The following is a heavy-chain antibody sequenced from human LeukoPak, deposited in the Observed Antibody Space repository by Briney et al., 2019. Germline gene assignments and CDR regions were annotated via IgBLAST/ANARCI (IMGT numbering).Heavy chain of an antibody. V-gene: IGHV1-2*02. J-gene: IGHJ4*02. CDR1: GYTFIGYY. Sequence: GASVKVSCKASGYTFIGYYMHWVRQAPGQGLEWMGWINPNSGGTKYAQKFQGRVTMTRDTSISTAYMELSRLRSDDTAVYYCARDFSEYDILTGVFDYWAQGTLVTVSS. CDR3: ARDFSEYDILTGVFDY. CDR2: INPNSGGT. D-gene: IGHD3-9*01.